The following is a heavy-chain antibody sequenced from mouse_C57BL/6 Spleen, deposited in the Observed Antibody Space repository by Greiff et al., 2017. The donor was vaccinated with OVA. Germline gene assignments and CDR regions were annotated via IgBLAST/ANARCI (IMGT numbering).Heavy chain of an antibody. CDR2: IHPNSGST. CDR3: ARVYYDYEVAY. J-gene: IGHJ3*01. D-gene: IGHD2-4*01. Sequence: QVQLQQPGAELVKPGASVKLSCKASGYTFTSYWMHWVKQRPGHGLEWIGMIHPNSGSTNYNEKFKSKATLTVDKSSSTAYMQLSSLTSEDSAVYYCARVYYDYEVAYWGQGTLVTVSA. V-gene: IGHV1-64*01. CDR1: GYTFTSYW.